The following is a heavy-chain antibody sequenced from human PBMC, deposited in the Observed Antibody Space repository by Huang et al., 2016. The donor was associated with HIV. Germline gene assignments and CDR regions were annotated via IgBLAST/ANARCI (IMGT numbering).Heavy chain of an antibody. J-gene: IGHJ4*02. V-gene: IGHV3-30*14. CDR1: GFTFRDHP. Sequence: QVQLVESGGGVVQPGRSLRLSCAVSGFTFRDHPMHWVRQAPEKGLEWVAVISFDGRNKFYADFVRGRFTISRDNSKNILYLQLNSLTPADTSIYYCARDTTTVAGLDFWGQGALVTVSS. CDR2: ISFDGRNK. D-gene: IGHD6-19*01. CDR3: ARDTTTVAGLDF.